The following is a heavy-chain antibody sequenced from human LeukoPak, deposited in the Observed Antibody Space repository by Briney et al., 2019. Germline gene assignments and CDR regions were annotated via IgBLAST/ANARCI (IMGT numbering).Heavy chain of an antibody. Sequence: SETLSLTCAVYGGSFSCYYWSWIRQPPGEALEWRGEVNEGGRTNYNPSLERRVTMSVDTSKKQFFLKLSSVTAADTAVYYCARGFPDKVWGNSRPTAGYFQHWGQGTLVTVSS. CDR2: VNEGGRT. J-gene: IGHJ1*01. V-gene: IGHV4-34*01. CDR3: ARGFPDKVWGNSRPTAGYFQH. CDR1: GGSFSCYY. D-gene: IGHD3-16*01.